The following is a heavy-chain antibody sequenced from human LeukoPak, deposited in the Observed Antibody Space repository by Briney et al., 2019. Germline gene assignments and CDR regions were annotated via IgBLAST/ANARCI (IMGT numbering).Heavy chain of an antibody. D-gene: IGHD2-8*01. CDR2: LNSDGSST. Sequence: PGGSLRLSCAASGFTFSSYWMHWVRQGPGKGPVWVSHLNSDGSSTTYADSVKGRFTISRDNARNTLYLQMNSLRAEDTAVYYCVRESRTVAYCTNGVCGAYYFDYWGQGTLVTVSS. V-gene: IGHV3-74*01. CDR3: VRESRTVAYCTNGVCGAYYFDY. J-gene: IGHJ4*02. CDR1: GFTFSSYW.